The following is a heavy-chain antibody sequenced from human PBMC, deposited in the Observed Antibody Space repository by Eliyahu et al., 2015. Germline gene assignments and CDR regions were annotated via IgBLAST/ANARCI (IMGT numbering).Heavy chain of an antibody. CDR3: VRDLPTDPALFDY. CDR1: GFTFNEYW. Sequence: EVQLVESGGGLVQPGGSLRLSXXASGFTFNEYWMHWVRQAPGKGLVWVSRINNDGSSTNYADSVKGRFTISRDNAKNTLYLQMNSLRAEDTAVYYCVRDLPTDPALFDYWGQGTLVTVSS. CDR2: INNDGSST. J-gene: IGHJ4*02. V-gene: IGHV3-74*01.